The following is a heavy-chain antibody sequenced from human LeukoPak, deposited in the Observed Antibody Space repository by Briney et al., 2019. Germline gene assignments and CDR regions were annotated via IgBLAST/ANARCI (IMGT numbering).Heavy chain of an antibody. J-gene: IGHJ4*02. CDR1: GFTFSTYS. V-gene: IGHV3-21*01. CDR2: ISAGSGYI. D-gene: IGHD1-7*01. Sequence: GGSLRLSCAASGFTFSTYSMNWVRQAPGKGLEWVSSISAGSGYIYYADSVKGRFTISRDNAKNSLYLQMNSLRAEDTAVYYCARTIVWNLYYFDYWGQGTLVTVSS. CDR3: ARTIVWNLYYFDY.